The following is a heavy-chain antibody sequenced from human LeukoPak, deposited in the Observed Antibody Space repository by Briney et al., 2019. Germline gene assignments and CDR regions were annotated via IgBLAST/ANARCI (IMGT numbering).Heavy chain of an antibody. CDR3: ASSPAADYYYYYYMDV. V-gene: IGHV4-59*01. CDR1: GGSISSYF. CDR2: IYYSGST. J-gene: IGHJ6*03. Sequence: SETLSLTCTVSGGSISSYFWSWIRQPPGKGLEWIGYIYYSGSTNYNPSLKSRVTISVDTSKNQFSLKLSSVTAADTAVYYCASSPAADYYYYYYMDVWGKGTTVTISS. D-gene: IGHD2-2*01.